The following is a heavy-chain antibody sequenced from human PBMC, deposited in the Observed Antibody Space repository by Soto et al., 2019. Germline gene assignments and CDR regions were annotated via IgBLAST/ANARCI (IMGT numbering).Heavy chain of an antibody. V-gene: IGHV4-59*01. CDR1: GGSISSDY. CDR3: ARVPTGYCSSTSCYDTPYYYYYMDV. CDR2: IYYSGST. Sequence: SETLSLTCTVSGGSISSDYWSWIRQPPGKGLEWIGYIYYSGSTNYNPSLKSRVTISVDTSKNQFSLKLSSVTAADTAVYYCARVPTGYCSSTSCYDTPYYYYYMDVWGKGTTVTVXS. J-gene: IGHJ6*03. D-gene: IGHD2-2*03.